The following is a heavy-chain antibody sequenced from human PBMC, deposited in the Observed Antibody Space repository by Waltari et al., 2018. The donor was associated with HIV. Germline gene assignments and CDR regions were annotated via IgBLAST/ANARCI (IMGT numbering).Heavy chain of an antibody. CDR3: ARRIIPPLVAAGRRQNPAPRTSFDS. Sequence: QVQLQQWGAGLLKPSETLSLTCAVYGGSFSGYFWSWIRQPPGKGLEWIAENNRSGSTHYNPSLKSRVTISMDTSKNPFSLRLNSVTAADTAVYYCARRIIPPLVAAGRRQNPAPRTSFDSWGLGTLVTVSS. J-gene: IGHJ4*02. D-gene: IGHD2-15*01. CDR2: NNRSGST. V-gene: IGHV4-34*01. CDR1: GGSFSGYF.